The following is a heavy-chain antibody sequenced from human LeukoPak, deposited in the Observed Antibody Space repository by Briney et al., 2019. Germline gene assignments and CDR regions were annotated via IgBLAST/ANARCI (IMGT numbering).Heavy chain of an antibody. J-gene: IGHJ3*02. CDR1: GFTFSSYS. D-gene: IGHD3-10*01. CDR3: AKDIAPLWFGDPQGAFDI. Sequence: GGSLRLSCAASGFTFSSYSMNWVRQAPGKGLEWVSYISSSSSTIYYADSVKGRFTISRDNAKNSLYLQMNSLRAEDTALYYCAKDIAPLWFGDPQGAFDIWGQGTMVTVSS. CDR2: ISSSSSTI. V-gene: IGHV3-48*04.